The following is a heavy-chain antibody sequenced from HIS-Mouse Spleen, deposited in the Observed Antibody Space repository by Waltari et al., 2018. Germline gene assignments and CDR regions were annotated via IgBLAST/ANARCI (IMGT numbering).Heavy chain of an antibody. Sequence: QLQLQESGPGLVKPSETLSLTCTVSGGSISSSSYYWGWIRQPPGKGLEWIGSIYYSGRTYYNPSLKSRVTIAVDTSKNQFSLKLSSVTAADTAVYYCARDGTGTDYWGQGTLVTVSS. D-gene: IGHD1-1*01. CDR2: IYYSGRT. J-gene: IGHJ4*02. V-gene: IGHV4-39*07. CDR1: GGSISSSSYY. CDR3: ARDGTGTDY.